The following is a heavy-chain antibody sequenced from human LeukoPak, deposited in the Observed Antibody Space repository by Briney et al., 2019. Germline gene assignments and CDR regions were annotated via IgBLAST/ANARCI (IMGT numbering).Heavy chain of an antibody. V-gene: IGHV3-30*02. CDR3: AKDQYGYYYGSGSYWSGLDC. CDR2: IRYDGSGK. D-gene: IGHD3-10*01. J-gene: IGHJ4*02. CDR1: GFTFSNYG. Sequence: GGSLRLSCAASGFTFSNYGMHWVRQAPGKGLEWMSFIRYDGSGKYYSDSVKGRFTISRDYSKNTVNLQMNSLRAEDTAVYYCAKDQYGYYYGSGSYWSGLDCRGQGTLVTVSS.